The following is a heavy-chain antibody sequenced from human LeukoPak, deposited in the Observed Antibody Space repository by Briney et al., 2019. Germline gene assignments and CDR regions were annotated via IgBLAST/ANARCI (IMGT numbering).Heavy chain of an antibody. CDR1: GYSFTTYW. Sequence: GESLKISCQGSGYSFTTYWVAWVRQMPGKGLEYMGIIYPGDSDTRYSPTFQGQVTISADKSISTAFLQWSSLKASDTAIYYCARQKKIGGEATDYWGQGTLVIVSS. CDR2: IYPGDSDT. J-gene: IGHJ4*02. V-gene: IGHV5-51*01. CDR3: ARQKKIGGEATDY. D-gene: IGHD3-10*01.